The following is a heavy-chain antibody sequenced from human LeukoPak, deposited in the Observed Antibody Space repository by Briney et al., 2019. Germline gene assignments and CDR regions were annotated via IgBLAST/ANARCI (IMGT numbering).Heavy chain of an antibody. D-gene: IGHD6-13*01. Sequence: SETLSLTCTGSGYSISSGYYWGWIRQPPGKGLEWIGSIYHSGSTYYTPSPKSRVTISVDTSKNQCSLKLSSVTAADTAVYYCAAGSDYWGQGTLVTVSS. V-gene: IGHV4-38-2*02. CDR2: IYHSGST. CDR1: GYSISSGYY. J-gene: IGHJ4*02. CDR3: AAGSDY.